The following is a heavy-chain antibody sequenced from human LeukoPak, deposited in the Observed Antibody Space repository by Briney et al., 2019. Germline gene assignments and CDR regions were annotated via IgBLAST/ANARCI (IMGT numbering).Heavy chain of an antibody. Sequence: SETLPLTCTVSGGSISSYDWSWIRQPPGKGLEWIGYIYYSGSTNYNPSLKSRVTISVDTSKNQFSLKLSSVTAADTAVYYCARARIAARRYYFDYWGQGTLVTVSS. CDR1: GGSISSYD. CDR2: IYYSGST. CDR3: ARARIAARRYYFDY. J-gene: IGHJ4*02. D-gene: IGHD6-6*01. V-gene: IGHV4-59*08.